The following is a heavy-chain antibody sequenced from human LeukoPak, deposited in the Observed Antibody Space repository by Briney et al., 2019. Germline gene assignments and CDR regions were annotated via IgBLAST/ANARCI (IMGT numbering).Heavy chain of an antibody. V-gene: IGHV3-23*01. D-gene: IGHD3-22*01. Sequence: GSLRLSCAASGFTFSSYAMSWVRQAPGKGLEWVSAISGSDGSTYYADSVKGRFTISRDNSKNTLYLQMNSLRAEDTAVYYCAKPSSYTSGYYYPFFDYWGQGTLVTVSS. CDR1: GFTFSSYA. CDR3: AKPSSYTSGYYYPFFDY. J-gene: IGHJ4*02. CDR2: ISGSDGST.